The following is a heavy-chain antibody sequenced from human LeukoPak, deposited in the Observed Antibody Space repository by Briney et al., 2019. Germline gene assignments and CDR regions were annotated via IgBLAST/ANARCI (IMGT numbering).Heavy chain of an antibody. Sequence: GGSLRLSCAVSGITLSNYGMSWVRQAPGKGLEWVVGISGSAGGTNYADSVRGRFTISRDNAKNTLYLQMNSLRADDTAVYFCAKRGVVIRVILVGFHKEAYYFDSWGQGALVSVSS. V-gene: IGHV3-23*01. CDR3: AKRGVVIRVILVGFHKEAYYFDS. D-gene: IGHD3-22*01. CDR1: GITLSNYG. CDR2: ISGSAGGT. J-gene: IGHJ4*02.